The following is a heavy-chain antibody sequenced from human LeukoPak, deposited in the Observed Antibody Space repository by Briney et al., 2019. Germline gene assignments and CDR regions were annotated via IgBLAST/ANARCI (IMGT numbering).Heavy chain of an antibody. CDR2: ISGSGGST. Sequence: GGSLRLSCAASGFTLSSYGMSWVRQTPGKGLEWVSTISGSGGSTYYADSVKGRFTISRDNSKNTLYLQMNSLKTEDTAVYYCTTTKKTAAGTGDYWGQGTLVTVSS. CDR1: GFTLSSYG. CDR3: TTTKKTAAGTGDY. V-gene: IGHV3-23*01. D-gene: IGHD6-13*01. J-gene: IGHJ4*02.